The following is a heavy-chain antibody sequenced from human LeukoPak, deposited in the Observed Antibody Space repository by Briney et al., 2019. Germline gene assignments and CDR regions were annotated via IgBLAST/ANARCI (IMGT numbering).Heavy chain of an antibody. Sequence: PGRSLSLSCVASGFSFTNYDIHWVRQAPGRGLEWVAVTSLDGSNKLYTDTVRGRFIISRDNSKNTVYLQMDSLRAEDTAVYYCARELGSCSSTACSNGRMDVWGQGTTVTVSS. CDR3: ARELGSCSSTACSNGRMDV. CDR1: GFSFTNYD. CDR2: TSLDGSNK. D-gene: IGHD2-2*01. J-gene: IGHJ6*02. V-gene: IGHV3-30-3*01.